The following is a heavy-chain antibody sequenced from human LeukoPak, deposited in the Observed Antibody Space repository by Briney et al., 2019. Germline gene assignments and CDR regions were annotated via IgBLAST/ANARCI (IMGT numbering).Heavy chain of an antibody. Sequence: GASVKVSCKTSGFPLSTYYMHWVRQAPGQGLEWMGWMHGYSGDTNYAQKFQGAASMTRDTSTSTAYMELSGLKYDDTAVYYCVTSSGYSSTWGAFDIWGQGTKVTVSS. CDR3: VTSSGYSSTWGAFDI. V-gene: IGHV1-2*02. CDR1: GFPLSTYY. J-gene: IGHJ3*02. D-gene: IGHD6-6*01. CDR2: MHGYSGDT.